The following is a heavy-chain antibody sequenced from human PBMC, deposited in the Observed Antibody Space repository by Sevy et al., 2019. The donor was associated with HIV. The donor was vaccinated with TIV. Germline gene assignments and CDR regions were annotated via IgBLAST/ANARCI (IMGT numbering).Heavy chain of an antibody. CDR2: IYYNGHI. J-gene: IGHJ4*02. Sequence: SETLSLTCTVSGGSITSLYWNWIRQPPGKGLEWIANIYYNGHINYNPSLKSRVTLSLDTSKNQFCLRVRSVTAAYTAMYYCAGENAWGRGYSWGQGTLVTVSS. CDR1: GGSITSLY. D-gene: IGHD1-26*01. CDR3: AGENAWGRGYS. V-gene: IGHV4-59*08.